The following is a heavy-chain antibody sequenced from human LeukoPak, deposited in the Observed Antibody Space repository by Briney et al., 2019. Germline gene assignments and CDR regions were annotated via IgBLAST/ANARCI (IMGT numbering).Heavy chain of an antibody. V-gene: IGHV3-30*18. CDR2: ISYDGSNK. CDR1: GFTFSSYG. CDR3: AKTIAAAVYYFDY. D-gene: IGHD6-13*01. J-gene: IGHJ4*02. Sequence: PGGSLRLSCAASGFTFSSYGMHWVRQAPGKGLEWVAVISYDGSNKYYADSVKGRFTISRDNSKNTLYLQMNSLRAEDTAVYYCAKTIAAAVYYFDYWGQGTLVTVSS.